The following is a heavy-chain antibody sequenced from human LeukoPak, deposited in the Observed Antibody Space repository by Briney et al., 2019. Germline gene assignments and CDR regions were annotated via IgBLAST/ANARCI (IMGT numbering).Heavy chain of an antibody. CDR3: ARKGFRRFDH. Sequence: SQTLSLSCANSGDSVSSNIAAWNWFRQSPSRGLEWLGRTYYTSKWYNDYAVSVKSRITVNPDTSKNQFSLHLNSVTPEDTAVYYCARKGFRRFDHWGQRTLVTVSS. CDR2: TYYTSKWYN. CDR1: GDSVSSNIAA. J-gene: IGHJ5*02. V-gene: IGHV6-1*01. D-gene: IGHD3-3*01.